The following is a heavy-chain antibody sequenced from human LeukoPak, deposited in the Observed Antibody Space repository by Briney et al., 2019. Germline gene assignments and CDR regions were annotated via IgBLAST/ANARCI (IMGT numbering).Heavy chain of an antibody. D-gene: IGHD3-10*01. Sequence: PSETLSLTCTVSGYSISSGYCWGWIRQPPGKGLEWIGCIYHSVSTNYNPSLKSRVPISVDTSKNQFSLKLSSVTAADTAVYYCARGGSMVRGVITGYYYMDVWGKGTTVTVSS. CDR2: IYHSVST. CDR1: GYSISSGYC. CDR3: ARGGSMVRGVITGYYYMDV. V-gene: IGHV4-38-2*02. J-gene: IGHJ6*03.